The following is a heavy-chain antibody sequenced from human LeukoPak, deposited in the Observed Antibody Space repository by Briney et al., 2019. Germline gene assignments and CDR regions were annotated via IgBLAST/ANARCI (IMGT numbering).Heavy chain of an antibody. CDR1: GYTFTGYY. Sequence: GASVKVSCKASGYTFTGYYMHWVRQAPGQGLEWMGWVVPNGGDTYFAQRFQGRLTMTRDTSISTAYLELTMLTSDDTAVYYCSRGNSAAGSDYWGQGTLVTVSS. CDR3: SRGNSAAGSDY. D-gene: IGHD6-13*01. V-gene: IGHV1-2*02. CDR2: VVPNGGDT. J-gene: IGHJ4*02.